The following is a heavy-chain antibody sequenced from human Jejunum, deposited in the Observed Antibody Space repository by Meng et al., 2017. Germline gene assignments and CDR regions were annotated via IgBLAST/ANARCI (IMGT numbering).Heavy chain of an antibody. Sequence: GSGPGFVTPSGTSPLTCAVFGVSITTAWWNWVRQPPWKGLEWIGEIWHSGASNYNPSLRSRVTISVDKSKNQLSLELASLTAADTAVYYCARGATGTRPFDYWGQGTLVTVSS. D-gene: IGHD5-12*01. CDR1: GVSITTAW. V-gene: IGHV4-4*02. CDR3: ARGATGTRPFDY. CDR2: IWHSGAS. J-gene: IGHJ4*02.